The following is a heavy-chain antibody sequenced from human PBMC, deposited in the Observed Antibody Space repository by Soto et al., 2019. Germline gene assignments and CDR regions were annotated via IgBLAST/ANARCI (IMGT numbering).Heavy chain of an antibody. Sequence: QGQLVQSGAEVKKPGSSGKVSCKAAGGTFNTYTISWIRQAPGQGLEWMGGTIPMLGTTNYAQKFQGRVTITADKSTTTAYMELNSLTSEDTAVYYCAKGPLTDYARPGWYDPWGQGTRVTVSS. CDR1: GGTFNTYT. D-gene: IGHD2-2*01. V-gene: IGHV1-69*06. CDR3: AKGPLTDYARPGWYDP. CDR2: TIPMLGTT. J-gene: IGHJ5*02.